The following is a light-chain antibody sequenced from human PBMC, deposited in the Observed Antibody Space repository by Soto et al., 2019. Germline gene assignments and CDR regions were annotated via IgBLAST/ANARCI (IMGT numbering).Light chain of an antibody. CDR2: GAS. CDR1: QSVGSS. J-gene: IGKJ4*01. CDR3: QQHNGWPLT. V-gene: IGKV3-15*01. Sequence: EIVMTQSPATLSVSPGERATLSCRGSQSVGSSLAWYQQKPGQAPRLLIYGASTRATGVPARFSGSGSGTEFTFTISGLQSEDFAVYYCQQHNGWPLTFGGGTKVEI.